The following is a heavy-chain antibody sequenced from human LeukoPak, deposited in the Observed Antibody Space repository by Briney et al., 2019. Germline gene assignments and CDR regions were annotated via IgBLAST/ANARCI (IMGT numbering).Heavy chain of an antibody. CDR1: GFTLDDYS. CDR2: ISWNGGSI. Sequence: PGGSLSLSCAASGFTLDDYSMHWVRQAPGRGLEWVSGISWNGGSIGYADSVKGRFTISRDNAKNSLYLQMNSLRAEDMALYSCAKDTRRWELPPTFDYWGQGTLVTVSS. J-gene: IGHJ4*02. V-gene: IGHV3-9*03. D-gene: IGHD1-26*01. CDR3: AKDTRRWELPPTFDY.